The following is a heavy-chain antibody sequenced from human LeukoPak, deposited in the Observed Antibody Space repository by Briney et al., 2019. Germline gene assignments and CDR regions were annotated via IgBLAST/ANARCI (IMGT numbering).Heavy chain of an antibody. CDR3: ARETYGASPGYYYYMDV. D-gene: IGHD4-17*01. CDR1: GGSISSYF. J-gene: IGHJ6*03. Sequence: PSETLSLTCTVSGGSISSYFWSWIRQPPGKGLEWIGYIYYSGSTNYNPSLKSRVTISVDTSKNQFSLKLSSVTAADTAVYYCARETYGASPGYYYYMDVWGKGTTVTVSS. V-gene: IGHV4-59*01. CDR2: IYYSGST.